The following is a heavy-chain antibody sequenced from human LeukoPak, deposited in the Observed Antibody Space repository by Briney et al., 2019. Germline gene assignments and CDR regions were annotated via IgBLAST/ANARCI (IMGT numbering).Heavy chain of an antibody. CDR1: GGSFSTYY. Sequence: SETLSLTCTVSGGSFSTYYWSWIRQPPGKGLEWIGYIYYSGSTDYNPSLKSRVTMSVDTSKNQFSLKLSSVTAADTAVYYCATLDYYDSSGYYVDYWGQGTLVTVSS. CDR3: ATLDYYDSSGYYVDY. D-gene: IGHD3-22*01. V-gene: IGHV4-59*01. CDR2: IYYSGST. J-gene: IGHJ4*02.